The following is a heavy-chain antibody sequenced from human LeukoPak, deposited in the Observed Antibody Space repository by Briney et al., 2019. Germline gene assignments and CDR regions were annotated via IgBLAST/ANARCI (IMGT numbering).Heavy chain of an antibody. CDR2: ISAYNGNT. CDR3: ARGQLELRT. V-gene: IGHV1-18*01. D-gene: IGHD1-1*01. J-gene: IGHJ4*02. CDR1: GGSLSTSA. Sequence: ASVKVSCKSSGGSLSTSAFSWVRQAPGQGLEWMGWISAYNGNTNYAQKLQGRVTMTTDTSTSTAYMELRSLRSDDTAVYYCARGQLELRTWGQGTLVTVSS.